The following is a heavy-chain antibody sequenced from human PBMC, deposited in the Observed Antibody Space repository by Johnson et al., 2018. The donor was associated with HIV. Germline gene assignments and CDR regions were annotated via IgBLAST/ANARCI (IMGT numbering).Heavy chain of an antibody. CDR1: GFTFDDYA. J-gene: IGHJ3*02. V-gene: IGHV3-9*01. CDR2: ISWNSGSI. CDR3: AKDLTGYSSGRGAFDI. D-gene: IGHD6-19*01. Sequence: VQLVESGGGLVQPGRSLRLSCAASGFTFDDYAMHWVRQAPGTGLEWVSGISWNSGSIGYADSLKGRFTISRDNAKNSLYLQMNSLRAEDTALYYCAKDLTGYSSGRGAFDIWGQGKMVTVSS.